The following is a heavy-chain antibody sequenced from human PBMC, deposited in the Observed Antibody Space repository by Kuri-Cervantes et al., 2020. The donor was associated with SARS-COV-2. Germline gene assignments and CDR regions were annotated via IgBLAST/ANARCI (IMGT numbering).Heavy chain of an antibody. V-gene: IGHV4-4*07. Sequence: ESLKISWTVSGGSISSYYWSWIRQPAGKGLEWIGRIYTSGSTNYNPSLKSRVTMSVDTSKNQFSLKLSSVTAADTAVYYCARTARHFDLWGRGTLVTVSS. CDR3: ARTARHFDL. CDR1: GGSISSYY. D-gene: IGHD5-18*01. CDR2: IYTSGST. J-gene: IGHJ2*01.